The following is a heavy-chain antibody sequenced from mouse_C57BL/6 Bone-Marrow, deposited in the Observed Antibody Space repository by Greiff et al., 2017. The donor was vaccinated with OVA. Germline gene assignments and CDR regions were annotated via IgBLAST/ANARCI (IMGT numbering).Heavy chain of an antibody. J-gene: IGHJ2*01. CDR3: TELLYFDY. CDR2: IDPENGDT. CDR1: GFNIKDDY. V-gene: IGHV14-4*01. Sequence: VQLQQSGAELVRPGASVKLSCTASGFNIKDDYMHWVKQRPEQGLEWIGWIDPENGDTEYASKFQGKATITADTSSTTAYLQLSSLTSEDTAVYYCTELLYFDYWGQGTTLTVSS.